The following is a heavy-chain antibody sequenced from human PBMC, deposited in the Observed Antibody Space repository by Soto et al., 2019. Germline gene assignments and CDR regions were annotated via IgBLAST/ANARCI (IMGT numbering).Heavy chain of an antibody. D-gene: IGHD6-19*01. J-gene: IGHJ5*02. CDR3: TSLTPYSSGWYLWYDP. CDR2: IRSKANSYAT. V-gene: IGHV3-73*01. Sequence: EVQLVESGGGLVQPGGSLKLSCAASGFTFSGSAMHWVRQASGKGLEWVGRIRSKANSYATAYAASVKGRFTISRDDSNNTAYLQMNSLKTEDTAVYYCTSLTPYSSGWYLWYDPRGQGTLVTVSS. CDR1: GFTFSGSA.